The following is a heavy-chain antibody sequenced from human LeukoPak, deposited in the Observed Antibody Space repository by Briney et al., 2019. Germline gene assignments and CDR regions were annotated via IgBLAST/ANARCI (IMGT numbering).Heavy chain of an antibody. CDR1: GGSFSGYY. V-gene: IGHV4-34*01. Sequence: PSETLSLTCAVYGGSFSGYYWSWIRQPPGKGLGWIGEINHSGSTNYNPSLKSRVTISVDTSKNQFSLKLSSVTAADTAVYYCARARSGDYALAVFDYWGQGTLVAVSS. D-gene: IGHD4-17*01. CDR3: ARARSGDYALAVFDY. CDR2: INHSGST. J-gene: IGHJ4*02.